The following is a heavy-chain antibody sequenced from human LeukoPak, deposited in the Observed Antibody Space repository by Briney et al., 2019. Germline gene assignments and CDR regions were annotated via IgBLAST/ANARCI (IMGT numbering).Heavy chain of an antibody. CDR3: ARRIAAGGPDYYYYYMDV. CDR1: GYTFTNHH. CDR2: IRPSGGST. J-gene: IGHJ6*03. V-gene: IGHV1-46*01. Sequence: ASVKVSCKASGYTFTNHHIHWVRQAPGQGLEWMGIIRPSGGSTTYAEKFQGRVTMTRDMSASTVYMELRSLRSEDTAVYYCARRIAAGGPDYYYYYMDVWGKGTTVTVSS. D-gene: IGHD6-13*01.